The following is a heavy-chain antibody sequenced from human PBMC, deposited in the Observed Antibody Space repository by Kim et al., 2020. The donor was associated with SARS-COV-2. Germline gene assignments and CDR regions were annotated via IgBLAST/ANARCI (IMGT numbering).Heavy chain of an antibody. V-gene: IGHV1-8*01. J-gene: IGHJ6*02. CDR3: ATEGHSIAAAGTNYYYYYGMDV. Sequence: ASVKVSCKASGYTFTSYDINWVRQATGQGLEWMGWMNPNSGNTGYAQKFQGRVTMTRNTSISTAYMELSSLRSEDTAVYYCATEGHSIAAAGTNYYYYYGMDVWGQGTTVTVSS. D-gene: IGHD6-13*01. CDR1: GYTFTSYD. CDR2: MNPNSGNT.